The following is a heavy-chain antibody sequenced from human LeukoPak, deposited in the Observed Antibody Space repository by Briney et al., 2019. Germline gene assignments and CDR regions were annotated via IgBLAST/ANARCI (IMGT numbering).Heavy chain of an antibody. CDR1: GNYW. CDR3: VSFYETY. D-gene: IGHD2/OR15-2a*01. V-gene: IGHV3-74*01. Sequence: GGSLRLSCAASGNYWMHWVRQAPGKGLVWVPHINSDVSWTSYAASVKGRFTISKDNAKNTVYLQMNNLRAEDTAVYYCVSFYETYWGRGTLVTVSS. J-gene: IGHJ4*02. CDR2: INSDVSWT.